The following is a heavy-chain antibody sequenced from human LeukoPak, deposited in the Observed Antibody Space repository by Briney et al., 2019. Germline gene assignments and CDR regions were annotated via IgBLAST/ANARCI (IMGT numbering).Heavy chain of an antibody. V-gene: IGHV3-74*01. J-gene: IGHJ4*02. CDR3: AGRATGLPEY. CDR2: IDSDGTNR. D-gene: IGHD3-9*01. CDR1: GFTFSRYW. Sequence: GGSLRLSCAASGFTFSRYWMHWVRHAPGKGLVWVSRIDSDGTNRDYADSVKGRFTISRDNAKNTVYLQMNSLRDEDTAVYYCAGRATGLPEYWGQGSLVTVSS.